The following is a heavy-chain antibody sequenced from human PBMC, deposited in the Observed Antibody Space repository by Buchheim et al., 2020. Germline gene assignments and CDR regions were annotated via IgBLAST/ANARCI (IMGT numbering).Heavy chain of an antibody. CDR3: AKDLYSSSVPYYGMDV. J-gene: IGHJ6*02. CDR1: GFTFSSYA. CDR2: ISGSGGST. D-gene: IGHD6-6*01. V-gene: IGHV3-23*01. Sequence: EVQLLESGGGLVQPGGSLRLSCAASGFTFSSYAMSWVRQAPGKGLEWVSAISGSGGSTYYADSAQGRFTTSRDNSKNTLYLQMNSLRAEDTAVYYCAKDLYSSSVPYYGMDVWGQGTT.